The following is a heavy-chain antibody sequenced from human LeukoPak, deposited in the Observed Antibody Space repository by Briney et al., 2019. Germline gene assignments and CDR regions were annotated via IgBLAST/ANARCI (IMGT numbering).Heavy chain of an antibody. J-gene: IGHJ5*02. Sequence: GGSLRLSCAASGFTFSAYGMHWVRQAPGKGLEWVAVIWYGVSNKYYADSVKGRFTISIDNSKNTLYLQMNSLRAEDTAVYYCASSMRDCSGGSCHWGWFDPWGQGTLVTVSS. CDR2: IWYGVSNK. D-gene: IGHD2-15*01. CDR3: ASSMRDCSGGSCHWGWFDP. CDR1: GFTFSAYG. V-gene: IGHV3-33*01.